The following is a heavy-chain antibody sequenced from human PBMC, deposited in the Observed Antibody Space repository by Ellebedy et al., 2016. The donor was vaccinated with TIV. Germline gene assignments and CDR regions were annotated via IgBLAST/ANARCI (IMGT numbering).Heavy chain of an antibody. D-gene: IGHD3-10*01. CDR1: GYTFTAYY. CDR3: EREKEGGVRGLDI. CDR2: TNPGNGGT. J-gene: IGHJ3*02. V-gene: IGHV1-2*02. Sequence: ASVKVSXXASGYTFTAYYIHWVRQAPGQGLEWMGWTNPGNGGTKDAQKFQGRVTMTSDTSSSTAYLELSRLTDDDTAVYYCEREKEGGVRGLDIWGQGTMVTVSS.